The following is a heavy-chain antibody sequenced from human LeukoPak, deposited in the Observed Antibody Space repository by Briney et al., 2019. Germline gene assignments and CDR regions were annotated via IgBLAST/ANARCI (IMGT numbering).Heavy chain of an antibody. CDR2: ISGSGTIT. D-gene: IGHD3-16*02. J-gene: IGHJ4*02. Sequence: GGSLRLSCAASGFPFTTYAMTWVRQAPGEGLQWVAGISGSGTITSYSDSVKGRFTISKDNSNNTLHLLMTGLRAEDTALYYCVKDRCDRFTCPEVWGQGTLVTVSS. CDR1: GFPFTTYA. CDR3: VKDRCDRFTCPEV. V-gene: IGHV3-23*01.